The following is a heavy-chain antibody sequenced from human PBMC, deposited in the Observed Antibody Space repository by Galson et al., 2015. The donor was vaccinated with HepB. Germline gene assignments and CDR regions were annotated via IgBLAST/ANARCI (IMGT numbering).Heavy chain of an antibody. V-gene: IGHV3-74*01. CDR2: INSDGSST. Sequence: SLRLSCAASGFTFRSYWMHWVRQAPGKGLVWVSRINSDGSSTSYADSVKGRFTISKDNAKNTLYLQMNSLRAEDTAVYYCGGAGDSSTWYVFDYWGQGTLVSVSS. CDR3: GGAGDSSTWYVFDY. D-gene: IGHD6-13*01. J-gene: IGHJ4*02. CDR1: GFTFRSYW.